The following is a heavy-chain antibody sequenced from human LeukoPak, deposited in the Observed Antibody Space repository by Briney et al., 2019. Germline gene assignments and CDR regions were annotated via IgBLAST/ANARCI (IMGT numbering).Heavy chain of an antibody. D-gene: IGHD3-22*01. CDR2: INSDGSNK. CDR1: GFTFSSYW. V-gene: IGHV3-74*03. J-gene: IGHJ4*02. Sequence: GGWLRLSCAASGFTFSSYWMHWVREVPGKRLVWVSRINSDGSNKTYADAVKGRFTISRDNAKNTLYLQMNSLRAEDTAVYYCARDLELVYYDSRCYDYWGQGTLVIVSS. CDR3: ARDLELVYYDSRCYDY.